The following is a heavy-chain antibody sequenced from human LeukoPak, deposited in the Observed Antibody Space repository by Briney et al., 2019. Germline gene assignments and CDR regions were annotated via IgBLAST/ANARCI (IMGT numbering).Heavy chain of an antibody. CDR1: GFTFSNYW. D-gene: IGHD3-22*01. J-gene: IGHJ1*01. CDR2: IKTDGSEK. Sequence: GGSLRLSCEGSGFTFSNYWMGWVRQAPGKGLQWVANIKTDGSEKYYVDSVKGRFTISRDNAKNSLYLQMNSLRAEDTAVYYCATYSSLNRREFQYWGQGALLTVSS. V-gene: IGHV3-7*01. CDR3: ATYSSLNRREFQY.